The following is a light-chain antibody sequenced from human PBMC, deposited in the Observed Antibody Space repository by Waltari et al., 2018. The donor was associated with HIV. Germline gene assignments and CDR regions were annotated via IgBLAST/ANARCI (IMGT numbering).Light chain of an antibody. CDR1: SSDVGGYNH. Sequence: QSALTQPASVSGSPGQSLTISCTGTSSDVGGYNHVSWYQQHPAKAPKVIIYDVSNRPSGVCNRFSGSKSGNTASLTISGLQAEDEADYYCTSYTTINTYVFGTGTKVTVL. J-gene: IGLJ1*01. CDR2: DVS. V-gene: IGLV2-14*03. CDR3: TSYTTINTYV.